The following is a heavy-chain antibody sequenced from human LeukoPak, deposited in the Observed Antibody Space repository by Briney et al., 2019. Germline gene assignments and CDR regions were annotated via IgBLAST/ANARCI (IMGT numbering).Heavy chain of an antibody. CDR2: ISSSSSYI. CDR1: GFTFSSYS. CDR3: ARDAGIGVGATHAFDI. V-gene: IGHV3-21*01. J-gene: IGHJ3*02. Sequence: SGGFLRLSCAASGFTFSSYSMNWVRQAPGKGLEWVSSISSSSSYIYYADSVKGRFTISRDNAKNSLYLQMNSLRAEDTAVYYCARDAGIGVGATHAFDIWGQGTMVTVSS. D-gene: IGHD1-26*01.